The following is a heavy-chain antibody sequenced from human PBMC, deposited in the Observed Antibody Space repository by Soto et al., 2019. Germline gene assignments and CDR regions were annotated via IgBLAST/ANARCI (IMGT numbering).Heavy chain of an antibody. D-gene: IGHD3-9*01. CDR1: GFSFGTYG. V-gene: IGHV3-23*01. Sequence: EVQLLESGGGLVQPGGSLRLSCSASGFSFGTYGMSWVRQSPGKGLEWVSAMGGRGGSTYYADSVKGRFTTSSDNSKNTLYLQMNSLRDEDTALYYGAKDKYEWLDILAGYLDDYWGQGTLVTVSS. CDR3: AKDKYEWLDILAGYLDDY. J-gene: IGHJ4*02. CDR2: MGGRGGST.